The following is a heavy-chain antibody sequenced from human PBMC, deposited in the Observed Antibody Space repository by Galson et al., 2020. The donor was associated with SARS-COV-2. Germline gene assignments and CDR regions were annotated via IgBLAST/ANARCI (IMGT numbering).Heavy chain of an antibody. CDR2: INPNGGVT. D-gene: IGHD6-19*01. J-gene: IGHJ3*02. CDR1: AYTFTGYY. CDR3: ARSPGYSSGWSDGFDI. V-gene: IGHV1-2*02. Sequence: ASVKVSCKATAYTFTGYYMHWVQQAPGQGLEWMGWINPNGGVTNYAQKFQGRVTMTRDTSISTASLELTSLRSDDTAVYYCARSPGYSSGWSDGFDIWGQGTLVTVSS.